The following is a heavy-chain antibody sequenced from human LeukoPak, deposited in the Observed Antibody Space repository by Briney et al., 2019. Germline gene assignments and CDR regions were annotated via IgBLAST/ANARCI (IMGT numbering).Heavy chain of an antibody. Sequence: GGSLRLSCAASGFTFDDYAMHWVRQAPGKGLEWVSGISWNSGSIGYADSVKGRFTISRDNAKSSLYLQMNSLRAEDTALYYCAKGEWLVHWGQGTLVTVSS. J-gene: IGHJ4*02. D-gene: IGHD6-19*01. V-gene: IGHV3-9*01. CDR2: ISWNSGSI. CDR1: GFTFDDYA. CDR3: AKGEWLVH.